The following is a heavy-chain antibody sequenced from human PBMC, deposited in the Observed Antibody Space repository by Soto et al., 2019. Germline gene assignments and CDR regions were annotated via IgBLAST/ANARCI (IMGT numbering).Heavy chain of an antibody. V-gene: IGHV3-30*03. CDR3: ARDQWDSSGYPFYFEY. Sequence: GGSLRLSCAASGFSFSSYAMHWVRQAPGKGLEWLAVISYDGSNENYADSVKGRFTISRDNSENTLYLQMNSLREEDMATFYCARDQWDSSGYPFYFEYWGQGTLVTVSS. J-gene: IGHJ4*02. D-gene: IGHD3-22*01. CDR1: GFSFSSYA. CDR2: ISYDGSNE.